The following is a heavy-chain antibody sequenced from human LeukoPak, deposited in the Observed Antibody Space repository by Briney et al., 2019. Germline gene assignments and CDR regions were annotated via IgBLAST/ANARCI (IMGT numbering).Heavy chain of an antibody. J-gene: IGHJ4*02. Sequence: GRSLRLSCAASGFTFSSYAMHWVRQAPGKGLEWVAAVSYGGSGKYYADSVKGRFTISRDNSRNTLYLQMNSLRAEDTAVYYCARDSPTSWGSGWYYFEYWGQGTLVTVSS. D-gene: IGHD6-13*01. CDR3: ARDSPTSWGSGWYYFEY. CDR2: VSYGGSGK. V-gene: IGHV3-30*04. CDR1: GFTFSSYA.